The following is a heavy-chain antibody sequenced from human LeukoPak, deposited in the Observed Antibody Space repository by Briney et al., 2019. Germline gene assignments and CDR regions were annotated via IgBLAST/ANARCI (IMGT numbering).Heavy chain of an antibody. J-gene: IGHJ4*02. V-gene: IGHV3-7*01. CDR2: INQDGSEK. CDR3: ARDLIYASGDY. CDR1: GFTFSNYW. D-gene: IGHD3-10*01. Sequence: GGSLRLSCAASGFTFSNYWMSWVRQAPGKGLEWVANINQDGSEKYYADSVKGRFTISRDNAKNSLYLQMNSLRAEDTAVYYCARDLIYASGDYWGQGTLVTVSS.